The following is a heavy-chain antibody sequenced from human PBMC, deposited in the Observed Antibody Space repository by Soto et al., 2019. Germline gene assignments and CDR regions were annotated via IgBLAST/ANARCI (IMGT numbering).Heavy chain of an antibody. Sequence: QVQLVQSGAEVKKPGASVTVSCKATGYTFSNYYIHWVRQAPGQGLVWMGIINPNGGSTTYAQKFHGRYTITRYTSTSTVYMELSSLTSEDTAVYYCARDGWFSALRIPFGLDVWVQGTTVTVSS. CDR3: ARDGWFSALRIPFGLDV. CDR1: GYTFSNYY. V-gene: IGHV1-46*01. CDR2: INPNGGST. D-gene: IGHD3-3*01. J-gene: IGHJ6*02.